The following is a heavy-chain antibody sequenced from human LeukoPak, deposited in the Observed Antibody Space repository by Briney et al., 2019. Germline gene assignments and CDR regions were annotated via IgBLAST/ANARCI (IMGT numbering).Heavy chain of an antibody. V-gene: IGHV3-30*03. CDR2: ISYDGSNK. D-gene: IGHD1-26*01. J-gene: IGHJ4*02. CDR3: ARVNSGSPG. CDR1: GFTFNIYG. Sequence: GGSLRLSCAASGFTFNIYGMHWVRQAPGKGLEWVAVISYDGSNKYYADSVKGRFTLSRDNSKNTLYLQMNGLRTEDTAVYYCARVNSGSPGWGQGTLVTVSS.